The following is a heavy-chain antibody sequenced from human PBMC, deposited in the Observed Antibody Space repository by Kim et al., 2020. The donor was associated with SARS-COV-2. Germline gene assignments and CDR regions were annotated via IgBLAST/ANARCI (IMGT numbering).Heavy chain of an antibody. J-gene: IGHJ4*02. D-gene: IGHD3-22*01. V-gene: IGHV4-61*01. CDR2: IYYSGST. Sequence: SETLSLTCTVSGGSVSSGSYYWSWIRQPPGKGLEWIGYIYYSGSTNYNPSLKSRVTISVDTSKNQFSLKLSSVTAADTAVYYCAREGYDSSPYFDYWGQGTLVTVSS. CDR3: AREGYDSSPYFDY. CDR1: GGSVSSGSYY.